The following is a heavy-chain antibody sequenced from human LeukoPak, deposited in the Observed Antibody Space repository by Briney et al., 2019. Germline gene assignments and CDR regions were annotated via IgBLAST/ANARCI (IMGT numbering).Heavy chain of an antibody. D-gene: IGHD3-3*01. CDR1: GYTFTSYD. CDR3: ARVETKSLAFDC. J-gene: IGHJ4*02. Sequence: ASVKVSCKASGYTFTSYDINWVRQAPGQGLEWMGWINPNSGGTNYAQKFQGRVTMTRDTSISTAYMELSRLRSDDTAVYYCARVETKSLAFDCWGQGTLVTVSS. V-gene: IGHV1-2*02. CDR2: INPNSGGT.